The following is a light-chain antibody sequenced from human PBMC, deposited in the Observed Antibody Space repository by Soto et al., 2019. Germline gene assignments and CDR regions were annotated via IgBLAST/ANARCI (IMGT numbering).Light chain of an antibody. CDR3: QQYYSTPRT. CDR2: WAS. J-gene: IGKJ5*01. Sequence: IVMTQSPDSLAVSLGERATINCKSSQSVLYSSNNNNYIAWYQQKPGQPPKXXSYWASTRESGVPDRFSGSGSGTDFTLTISSLKAGDVAVYYCQQYYSTPRTFGQGTRLEIK. CDR1: QSVLYSSNNNNY. V-gene: IGKV4-1*01.